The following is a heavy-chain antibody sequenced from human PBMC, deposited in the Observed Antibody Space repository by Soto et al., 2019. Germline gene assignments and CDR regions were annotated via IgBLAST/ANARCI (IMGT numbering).Heavy chain of an antibody. D-gene: IGHD6-13*01. CDR3: ARTAAAGKYSYGMDV. J-gene: IGHJ6*02. CDR2: IYPGDSDT. V-gene: IGHV5-51*01. CDR1: GYSFTSYW. Sequence: LGESLKISCKGSGYSFTSYWIGWVRQMPGKGLESMGIIYPGDSDTRYSPSFQGQVTISADKSISTAYLQWSSLKASDTAMYYCARTAAAGKYSYGMDVWGQGTTVTVS.